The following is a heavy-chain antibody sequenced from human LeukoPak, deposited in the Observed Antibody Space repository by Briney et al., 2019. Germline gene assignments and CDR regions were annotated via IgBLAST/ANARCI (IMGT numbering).Heavy chain of an antibody. CDR2: MIPIFGTA. CDR1: GGTFSSYA. V-gene: IGHV1-69*13. D-gene: IGHD5-24*01. Sequence: SVKVSCKASGGTFSSYAISWVRQAPGRGLEWMVGMIPIFGTANYAQKFQGRVTITADESTSTAYMELSSLRSEDTAVYYCARGGLEMATLFDYWGQGTLVTVSS. CDR3: ARGGLEMATLFDY. J-gene: IGHJ4*02.